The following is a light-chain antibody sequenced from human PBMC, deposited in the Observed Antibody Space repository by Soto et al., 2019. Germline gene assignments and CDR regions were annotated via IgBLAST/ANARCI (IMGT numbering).Light chain of an antibody. CDR1: STDVGAYNY. CDR3: SSYAGSNSFV. Sequence: QSALTQPPCASGSPGQSVTISCTGTSTDVGAYNYVSWYQQRPGKAPKLMIFEVTKRPSGVPDRFSGSKSGNTASLTVSGVQADDEADYYCSSYAGSNSFVFGTGTKVTVL. CDR2: EVT. V-gene: IGLV2-8*01. J-gene: IGLJ1*01.